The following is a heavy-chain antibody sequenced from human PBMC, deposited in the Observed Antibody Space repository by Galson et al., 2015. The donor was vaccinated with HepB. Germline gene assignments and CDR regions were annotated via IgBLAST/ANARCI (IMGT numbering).Heavy chain of an antibody. Sequence: SVKVSCKASGYTFTDSYMHWVRQAPGQGLEWMGWINPKSGDTKYSQKFQGRVTMTRDTSISTAYMELSRLGSDDTAVYYCTRGGGRSSSPWGYWGQGTLVTFSS. CDR2: INPKSGDT. CDR3: TRGGGRSSSPWGY. V-gene: IGHV1-2*02. D-gene: IGHD6-6*01. J-gene: IGHJ4*02. CDR1: GYTFTDSY.